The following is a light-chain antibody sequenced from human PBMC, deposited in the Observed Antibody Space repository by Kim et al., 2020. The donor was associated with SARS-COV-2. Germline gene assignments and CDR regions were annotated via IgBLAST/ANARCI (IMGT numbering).Light chain of an antibody. J-gene: IGKJ1*01. CDR1: QSISSW. V-gene: IGKV1-5*03. CDR3: QQYNSYSWT. Sequence: DIQMTQSPSTLSASVGDRVTITCRASQSISSWLAWYQQKPGKTPKLLIYKASSLDSGVPSRFSGSGSGTEFTLTISSLQPDDFATYSCQQYNSYSWTFGQGTKVDIK. CDR2: KAS.